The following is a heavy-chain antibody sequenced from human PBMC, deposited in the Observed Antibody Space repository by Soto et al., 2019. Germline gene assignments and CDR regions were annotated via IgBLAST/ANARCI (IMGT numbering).Heavy chain of an antibody. J-gene: IGHJ4*02. CDR3: ARGRGIAAAGTRVYYFDY. D-gene: IGHD6-13*01. Sequence: SETLSLTCAVYGGSFRGYYWSGIRQPPGKGLEWIGEINHSGSTNYNPSLKSRVTISVDTSKNQFSLKLSSVTAADTAVYYCARGRGIAAAGTRVYYFDYWGQGTLVTVSS. V-gene: IGHV4-34*01. CDR1: GGSFRGYY. CDR2: INHSGST.